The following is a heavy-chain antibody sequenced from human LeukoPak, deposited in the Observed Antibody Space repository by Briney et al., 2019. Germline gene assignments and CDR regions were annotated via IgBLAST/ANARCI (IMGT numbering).Heavy chain of an antibody. Sequence: GGSLRLSCAASGFTFSSYGMTWVRQAPGKGLEWVANINQDGSEKYYVDSLKGRFTISRDNAKNSLYLQMNSLRAEDTAMYYCAKGSLFYSNNWRNDYWGQGTLVTVSS. CDR2: INQDGSEK. CDR3: AKGSLFYSNNWRNDY. V-gene: IGHV3-7*01. CDR1: GFTFSSYG. J-gene: IGHJ4*02. D-gene: IGHD6-13*01.